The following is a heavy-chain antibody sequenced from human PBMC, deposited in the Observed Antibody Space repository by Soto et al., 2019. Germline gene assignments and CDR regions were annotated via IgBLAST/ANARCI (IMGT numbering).Heavy chain of an antibody. V-gene: IGHV4-31*03. CDR2: IYYSGST. J-gene: IGHJ6*02. D-gene: IGHD5-12*01. CDR1: GGSISSGGYY. Sequence: QVQLQESGPGLVKPSQTLSLTCTVSGGSISSGGYYWSWIRQHPGKGLEWIGYIYYSGSTYYNPSLKSRVTISVDPSKNQFSLKLSSVTAADTAVYYCARDRGGYDSRYGMDVWGQGTTVTVSS. CDR3: ARDRGGYDSRYGMDV.